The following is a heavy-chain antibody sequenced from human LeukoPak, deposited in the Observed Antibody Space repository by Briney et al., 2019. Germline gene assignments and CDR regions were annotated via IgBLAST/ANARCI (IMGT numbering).Heavy chain of an antibody. CDR2: VHTSGGS. J-gene: IGHJ4*02. V-gene: IGHV4-4*09. D-gene: IGHD1-26*01. CDR3: ARLGSYHDF. CDR1: GASISHYY. Sequence: SETLSLTCTVSGASISHYYWSWIRQTPERGLEWMGRVHTSGGSTYYPPLKTRLTMSIDTSRSQLSLKLTSVTAADTAVYFCARLGSYHDFWGQGALVTVSS.